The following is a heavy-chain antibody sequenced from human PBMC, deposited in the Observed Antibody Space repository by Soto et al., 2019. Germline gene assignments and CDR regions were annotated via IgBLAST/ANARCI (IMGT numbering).Heavy chain of an antibody. CDR2: IYYSGST. V-gene: IGHV4-61*01. CDR3: ARHDDYGDYNNWFDP. CDR1: GGSVSSGSYY. Sequence: LSLTCTVSGGSVSSGSYYWSWIRQPPGKGLEWIGYIYYSGSTNYNPSLKSRVTISVDTSKNQFSLKLSSVTAADTAVYYCARHDDYGDYNNWFDPWGQGTLVTVPQ. D-gene: IGHD4-17*01. J-gene: IGHJ5*02.